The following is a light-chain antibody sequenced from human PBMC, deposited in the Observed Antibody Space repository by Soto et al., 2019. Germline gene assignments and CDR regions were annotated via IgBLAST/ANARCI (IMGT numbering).Light chain of an antibody. CDR1: QGINNW. J-gene: IGKJ1*01. CDR2: AAP. Sequence: DIQMTQSPSSVSASVGDRVTITCRASQGINNWLAWYQQKPGKAPKLLISAAPSLQSGVPSRFSGSGSGTEFTLTISSLQPEDFATYFCQQGSSFPWTFGQVTKVEIK. CDR3: QQGSSFPWT. V-gene: IGKV1-12*01.